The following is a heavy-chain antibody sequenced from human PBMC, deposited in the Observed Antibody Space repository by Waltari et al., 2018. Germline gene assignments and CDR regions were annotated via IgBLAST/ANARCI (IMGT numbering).Heavy chain of an antibody. CDR2: IILLLGRA. D-gene: IGHD2-8*01. CDR1: GRTFSSYA. V-gene: IGHV1-69*11. Sequence: QVQLVQSGAEVKKPGSSVKVSCKASGRTFSSYAISWVRQAPGQGLEWMGGIILLLGRANSAQKLQGRVTLTADEATSPADMELSRLRSEDTAVYYCAGVPYLRYYYMDVCGQGTTVTVSS. J-gene: IGHJ6*03. CDR3: AGVPYLRYYYMDV.